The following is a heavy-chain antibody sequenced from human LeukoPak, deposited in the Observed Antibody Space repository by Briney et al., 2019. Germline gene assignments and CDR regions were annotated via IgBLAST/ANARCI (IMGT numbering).Heavy chain of an antibody. J-gene: IGHJ4*02. D-gene: IGHD3-3*01. CDR2: ISSSSSYI. CDR1: RFTFSSYS. CDR3: ARDNTYDRSALRFLASY. V-gene: IGHV3-21*01. Sequence: PGGSLRLSCAASRFTFSSYSMDWDRQAPGKGLEWVSSISSSSSYIYYADSVKDRFTISRDNAKNSLYLQMNSLRAEDTAVYYCARDNTYDRSALRFLASYWGQGTLVTVSS.